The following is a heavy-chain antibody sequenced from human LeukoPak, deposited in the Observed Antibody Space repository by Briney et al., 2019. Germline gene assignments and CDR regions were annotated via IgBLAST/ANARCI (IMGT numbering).Heavy chain of an antibody. D-gene: IGHD2-15*01. CDR3: ARVGSCSGGSCYSFYDSGSYYYMYYFDY. CDR1: GGPMSGYF. J-gene: IGHJ4*02. CDR2: IYYNGGT. Sequence: PSETLSLTCTVSGGPMSGYFWRWIRQPPAKERDGIGYIYYNGGTNYNPSLTRRVSLSVDTSKYQFSLRLSSVTAADTAVYYCARVGSCSGGSCYSFYDSGSYYYMYYFDYWGQGTLVTVSS. V-gene: IGHV4-59*01.